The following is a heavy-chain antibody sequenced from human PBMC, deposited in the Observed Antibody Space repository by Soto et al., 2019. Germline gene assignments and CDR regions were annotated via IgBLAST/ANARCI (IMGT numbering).Heavy chain of an antibody. V-gene: IGHV4-30-4*01. J-gene: IGHJ4*02. Sequence: KSSETLSLTCTVSGGSISSGDYYWSWIRQPPGKGLEWIGYIYYSGSTYYNPSLKSRVTISVDTSKNQFSLKLSSVTAADTAVYYCARAPGYYDSSGYYYGGYFDYWGQGTLVTVSS. CDR3: ARAPGYYDSSGYYYGGYFDY. D-gene: IGHD3-22*01. CDR2: IYYSGST. CDR1: GGSISSGDYY.